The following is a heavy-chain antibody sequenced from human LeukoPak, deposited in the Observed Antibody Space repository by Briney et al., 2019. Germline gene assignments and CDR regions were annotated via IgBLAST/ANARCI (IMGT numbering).Heavy chain of an antibody. CDR1: GGSISSGGYY. CDR2: IYYSGST. CDR3: ARREDYYDSSGYDY. V-gene: IGHV4-31*03. D-gene: IGHD3-22*01. Sequence: SETLSLTCTVSGGSISSGGYYWSWIRHHPGKGLEWIGYIYYSGSTYYNPSLKSRVTISVDTSKNQFSLKLSSVTAADTAVYYCARREDYYDSSGYDYWGQGTLVTVSS. J-gene: IGHJ4*02.